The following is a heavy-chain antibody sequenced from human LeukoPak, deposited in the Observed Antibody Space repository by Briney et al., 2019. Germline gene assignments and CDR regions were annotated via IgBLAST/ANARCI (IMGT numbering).Heavy chain of an antibody. CDR1: GFSFSNYA. CDR3: AKSSYYDASGYYREYYFDS. J-gene: IGHJ4*02. CDR2: ISGSGGST. V-gene: IGHV3-23*01. Sequence: GGSLRLSCVPSGFSFSNYAMSWVRQAPGKGLEWVPSISGSGGSTHYVDSVKGRFTISRDKTKNTLYLQMNSLRAEDTAVYYCAKSSYYDASGYYREYYFDSWGQGTLVTVSS. D-gene: IGHD3-22*01.